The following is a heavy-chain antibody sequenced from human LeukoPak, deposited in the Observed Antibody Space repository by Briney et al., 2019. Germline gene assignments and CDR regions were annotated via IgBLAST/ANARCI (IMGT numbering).Heavy chain of an antibody. CDR2: ISSSSSYI. J-gene: IGHJ4*02. V-gene: IGHV3-21*01. CDR3: ARTLYCSGGSCYSDLGDY. CDR1: GFTFSSYS. D-gene: IGHD2-15*01. Sequence: KPGGSLRLSCAASGFTFSSYSMNWVRQAPGKGLEWVSSISSSSSYIYYADSVKGRFTISRDNAKNSLYLQMNSLRAEDTAVYYCARTLYCSGGSCYSDLGDYWGQGTLVTVSS.